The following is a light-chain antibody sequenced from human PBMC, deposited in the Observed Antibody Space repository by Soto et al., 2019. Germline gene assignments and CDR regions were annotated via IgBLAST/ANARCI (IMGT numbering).Light chain of an antibody. V-gene: IGLV3-9*01. CDR2: RDS. Sequence: SYELTQPLSVSVALGQTARITCGGNNIGSKNVHRYQQKPGQAPVLVIYRDSNRPSGIPERFSGSNSGNTATLTISRAQAGDDADYYCQVWDSSTVVFGGGTKLTVL. CDR3: QVWDSSTVV. J-gene: IGLJ2*01. CDR1: NIGSKN.